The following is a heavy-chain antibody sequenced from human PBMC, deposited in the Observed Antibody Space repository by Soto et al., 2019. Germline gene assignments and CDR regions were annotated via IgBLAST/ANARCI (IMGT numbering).Heavy chain of an antibody. Sequence: SVKVSCKASGGTFSSYTISWVRQAPGQGLEWMGRIIPILGIANYAQKFQGRVTITADESTSTAYMELGSLRSEDTAVYYCARDGFYAWGRPKVRNGFDPWGQGTLVTVSS. J-gene: IGHJ5*02. CDR3: ARDGFYAWGRPKVRNGFDP. CDR1: GGTFSSYT. V-gene: IGHV1-69*04. CDR2: IIPILGIA. D-gene: IGHD3-16*01.